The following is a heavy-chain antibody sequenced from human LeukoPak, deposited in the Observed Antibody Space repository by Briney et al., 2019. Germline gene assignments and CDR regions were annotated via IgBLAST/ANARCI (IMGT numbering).Heavy chain of an antibody. CDR2: IRSKTYGGTT. V-gene: IGHV3-49*04. CDR3: TREGGWYYFDY. D-gene: IGHD6-19*01. Sequence: GGSLRLSCTASGFTFGDYPMSWVRQAPGQGLEWVGFIRSKTYGGTTEYAASVKGRFTISRDDSKSIAYLHMDSLKTEDTALYYCTREGGWYYFDYWGQGTLVTVSS. J-gene: IGHJ4*02. CDR1: GFTFGDYP.